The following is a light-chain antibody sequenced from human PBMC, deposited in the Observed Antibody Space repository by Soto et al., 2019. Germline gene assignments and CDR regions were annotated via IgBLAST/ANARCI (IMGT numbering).Light chain of an antibody. J-gene: IGKJ1*01. CDR1: QTISSNY. V-gene: IGKV3-20*01. Sequence: EIVLTQSPGTLSVSPGERATLSCRASQTISSNYLAWYQQKPGQAPSLLIYGTSSRATGIRDRFSGSGSGTDFTLTISRLEPEDSAIYYCQQYVSWTFGQGTKVEIK. CDR2: GTS. CDR3: QQYVSWT.